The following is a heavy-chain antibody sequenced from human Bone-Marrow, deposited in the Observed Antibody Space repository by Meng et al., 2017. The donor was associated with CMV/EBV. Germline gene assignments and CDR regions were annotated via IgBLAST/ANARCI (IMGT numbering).Heavy chain of an antibody. CDR1: GRSINSGAYF. CDR3: ARQGRTSQDSFDI. D-gene: IGHD2-2*01. V-gene: IGHV4-30-4*01. CDR2: IFYNGNT. J-gene: IGHJ3*02. Sequence: LRLSCTVSGRSINSGAYFWTWIRQHPGKGLEWIGYIFYNGNTYYNPSLKSRVTISVDTSKNQFSLKLSSVTAADTAVYYCARQGRTSQDSFDIWGQGTMVTVSS.